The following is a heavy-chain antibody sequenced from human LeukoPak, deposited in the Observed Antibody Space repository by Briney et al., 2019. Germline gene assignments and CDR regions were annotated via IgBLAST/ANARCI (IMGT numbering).Heavy chain of an antibody. J-gene: IGHJ4*02. CDR3: AREIYGRFDN. V-gene: IGHV1-18*01. CDR2: ISAYTGNT. Sequence: GASVKVSCKASGYTFTNYGISWVRQAPGQGLEWMGWISAYTGNTNYAQNFQGRVTMTTDTSTSTAFMELSSLRSDDTAVYYCAREIYGRFDNWGQGTLVTVSS. D-gene: IGHD2-15*01. CDR1: GYTFTNYG.